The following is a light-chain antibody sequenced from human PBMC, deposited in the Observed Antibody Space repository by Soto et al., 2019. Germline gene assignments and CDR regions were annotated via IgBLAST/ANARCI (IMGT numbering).Light chain of an antibody. Sequence: DVQMTQSPSSLSASVGDRVTITCQASHDIGTYLNWYQHKPGKAPKLLIFDTSHLATGVPARFSGGGSDTYFTFTITNLQPEDFAVYYCQQFDSVPLTFGGGTHVEL. CDR2: DTS. V-gene: IGKV1-33*01. CDR1: HDIGTY. CDR3: QQFDSVPLT. J-gene: IGKJ4*01.